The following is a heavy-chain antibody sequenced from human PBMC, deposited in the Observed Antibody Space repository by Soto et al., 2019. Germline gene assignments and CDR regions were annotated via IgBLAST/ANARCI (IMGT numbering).Heavy chain of an antibody. CDR1: GGSFSGYY. J-gene: IGHJ5*02. CDR3: ARVLRDDIKGLDP. CDR2: INHSGST. V-gene: IGHV4-34*01. Sequence: QVQLQQWGAGLLKPSETLSLTCAVYGGSFSGYYGSWIRQPPGKGLEWIGEINHSGSTNYNPSLKSRVTISVDTSKTQFSLNMSSVTAADTAVYYYARVLRDDIKGLDPWGQGTLVTVSS. D-gene: IGHD3-9*01.